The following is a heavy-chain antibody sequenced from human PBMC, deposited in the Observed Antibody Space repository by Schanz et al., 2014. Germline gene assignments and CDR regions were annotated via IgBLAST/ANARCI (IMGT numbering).Heavy chain of an antibody. CDR1: GITFSSHS. CDR2: ISGRDGST. V-gene: IGHV3-23*04. Sequence: EVHLVESGGGLVQPGGSLRLSCAASGITFSSHSFNWVRQAPGKGLEWVSAISGRDGSTYYADSVRGRFTMSRDNSKNTLYLQLNSLRAEDTAVYYCARDFHGYGPHLDYWGQGSLVTVSS. D-gene: IGHD5-12*01. J-gene: IGHJ4*02. CDR3: ARDFHGYGPHLDY.